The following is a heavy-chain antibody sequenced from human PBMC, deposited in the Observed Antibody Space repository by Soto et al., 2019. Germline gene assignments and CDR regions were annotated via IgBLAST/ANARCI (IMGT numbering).Heavy chain of an antibody. CDR1: GFTFSDYY. CDR2: ISSSVSTI. V-gene: IGHV3-11*01. Sequence: QVQLVESGGGLVKPGGSLRLSCAASGFTFSDYYMSWIRQAPGKGLEWVSYISSSVSTIYYADFVKGRFTISRDNAKNSLYLQMNSLRAEDTAVYYCARSGGVTTAAGSYYYYYGMDVWGQGTTVTVSS. D-gene: IGHD6-13*01. J-gene: IGHJ6*02. CDR3: ARSGGVTTAAGSYYYYYGMDV.